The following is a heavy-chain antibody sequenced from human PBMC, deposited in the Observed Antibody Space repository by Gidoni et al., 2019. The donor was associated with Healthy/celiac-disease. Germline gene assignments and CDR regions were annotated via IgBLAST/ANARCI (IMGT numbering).Heavy chain of an antibody. CDR1: GGSFSGYY. CDR2: INHSGST. V-gene: IGHV4-34*01. CDR3: ARSQRYYYGMDV. J-gene: IGHJ6*04. D-gene: IGHD6-25*01. Sequence: QVQLQQWGAGLLKPSETPSLPCAVYGGSFSGYYWSWIRQPPGKGLEWIGEINHSGSTNYNPSLKSRVTISVDTSKNQFSLKLSSVTAADTAVYYCARSQRYYYGMDVWGKGTTVTVSS.